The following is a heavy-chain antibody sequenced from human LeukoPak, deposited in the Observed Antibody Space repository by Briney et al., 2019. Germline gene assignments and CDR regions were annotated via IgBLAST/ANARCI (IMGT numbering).Heavy chain of an antibody. Sequence: GGSLRLSCAASGYTFSSHGIHWVRQAPGKGLEWVAVVWYDGRNRDYADSVKGRFTASRDNSKDYMSLQMNSLTFEDTGTYYCTTTTFDYWGPGTLVAVSS. CDR1: GYTFSSHG. J-gene: IGHJ4*02. D-gene: IGHD1-14*01. CDR3: TTTTFDY. V-gene: IGHV3-30*02. CDR2: VWYDGRNR.